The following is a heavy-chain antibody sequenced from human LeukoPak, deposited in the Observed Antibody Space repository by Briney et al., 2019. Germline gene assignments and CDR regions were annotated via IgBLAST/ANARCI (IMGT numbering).Heavy chain of an antibody. CDR1: GFTFSAYW. CDR2: INSDGFSI. V-gene: IGHV3-74*01. J-gene: IGHJ4*02. D-gene: IGHD3/OR15-3a*01. Sequence: GGSLRLSCAASGFTFSAYWMHWVRQAPGKGLVWVSRINSDGFSIAYADSVKGRFTISRDNAKSLLYLQMSSLRAEDTSDYYCARDLGGPWTYWGQGTLVAVSS. CDR3: ARDLGGPWTY.